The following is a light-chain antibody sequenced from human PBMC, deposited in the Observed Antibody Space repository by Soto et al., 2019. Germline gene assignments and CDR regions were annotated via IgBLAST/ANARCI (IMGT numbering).Light chain of an antibody. J-gene: IGKJ1*01. Sequence: IVLTQSPATLSLSPGERATLSCRASQSVSSNLARYQQKPGQAPRLLIYGASSRATGIPDRFSGSGSGTDFTLTISRLEPEDFAVYYCQQYGSSLWTFGQGTKVDIK. CDR1: QSVSSN. V-gene: IGKV3-20*01. CDR2: GAS. CDR3: QQYGSSLWT.